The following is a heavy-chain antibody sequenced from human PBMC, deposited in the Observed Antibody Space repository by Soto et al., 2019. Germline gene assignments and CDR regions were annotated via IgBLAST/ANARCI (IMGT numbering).Heavy chain of an antibody. J-gene: IGHJ4*02. CDR1: GFTLSHYW. D-gene: IGHD2-21*02. CDR2: ISSDGSYA. Sequence: GGSLRLSCAASGFTLSHYWMYWVHQAPGKGLVCVSRISSDGSYASYADSVKGRFTISRDSAKSTLYLQMNSLRAEDTGVYYCARTFESMAETAYWSQGPLLPVSS. CDR3: ARTFESMAETAY. V-gene: IGHV3-74*01.